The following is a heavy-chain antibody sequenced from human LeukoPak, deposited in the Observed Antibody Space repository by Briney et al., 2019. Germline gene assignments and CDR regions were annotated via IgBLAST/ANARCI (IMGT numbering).Heavy chain of an antibody. CDR2: ISSSSSYI. D-gene: IGHD7-27*01. CDR3: ARVFFGEELGGYYYYYYMDV. V-gene: IGHV3-21*01. J-gene: IGHJ6*03. CDR1: GFTFGSYS. Sequence: PGGSLRLSCAASGFTFGSYSMNWVRQAPGKGLEWVSSISSSSSYIYYADSVKGRFTISRNNAKNSLYLQMNSLRAEDTAVYYCARVFFGEELGGYYYYYYMDVWGKGTTVTVSS.